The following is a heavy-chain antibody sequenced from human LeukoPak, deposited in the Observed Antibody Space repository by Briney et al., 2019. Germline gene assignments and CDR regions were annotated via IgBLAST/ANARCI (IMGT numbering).Heavy chain of an antibody. V-gene: IGHV1-2*02. CDR1: GYTFTGYY. Sequence: ASVKVSCKASGYTFTGYYMHRVRQAPGQGLEWMGWINPNSGGTNYAQKFQGRVTMTRDTSISTAYMELSRLRSDDTAVYYCARSQNYYYYMDVWGKGTTVTVSS. CDR3: ARSQNYYYYMDV. CDR2: INPNSGGT. J-gene: IGHJ6*03.